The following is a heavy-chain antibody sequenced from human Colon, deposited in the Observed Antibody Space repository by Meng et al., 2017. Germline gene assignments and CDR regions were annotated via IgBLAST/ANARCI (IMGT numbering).Heavy chain of an antibody. Sequence: QVRLVQPGTEVKRPGASVKVSCKASGYTFSDCYIHWVRQAPGQGLEWMGWIVPNSGDTNYAQKFQGRVTMTRDTSISTTYMELSRLTSDDTAVYYCARSTPSLDYWGQGTLVTVSS. CDR1: GYTFSDCY. D-gene: IGHD2-15*01. CDR2: IVPNSGDT. J-gene: IGHJ4*02. V-gene: IGHV1-2*02. CDR3: ARSTPSLDY.